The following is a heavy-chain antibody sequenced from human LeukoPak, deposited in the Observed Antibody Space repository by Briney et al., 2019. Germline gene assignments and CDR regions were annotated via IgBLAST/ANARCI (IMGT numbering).Heavy chain of an antibody. Sequence: GGSLRLSCTASGFTVSSNYMSWVRQAPGKRLEWVSVIYSGGTTYYADSVKGRFTISRDNSKNTLYLQMNSLRAEDTAVYYCAGLYGSGSYYNSDELYYYYYYMDVWGKGTTVTVSS. CDR3: AGLYGSGSYYNSDELYYYYYYMDV. J-gene: IGHJ6*03. D-gene: IGHD3-10*01. V-gene: IGHV3-66*01. CDR1: GFTVSSNY. CDR2: IYSGGTT.